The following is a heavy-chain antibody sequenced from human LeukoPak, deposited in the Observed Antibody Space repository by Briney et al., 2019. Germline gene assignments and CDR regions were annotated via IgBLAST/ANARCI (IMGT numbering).Heavy chain of an antibody. CDR3: ARESGHYYDSSGYYDY. J-gene: IGHJ4*02. V-gene: IGHV3-33*01. Sequence: PGRSLRLSCAASGFTFSSYGMHWVRQAPGKGLEWVAVIWYDGSNKYYADSVKGRFTISRDNSKNTLYLQVNSLRAEDTAVYYCARESGHYYDSSGYYDYWGQGTLVTVSS. D-gene: IGHD3-22*01. CDR1: GFTFSSYG. CDR2: IWYDGSNK.